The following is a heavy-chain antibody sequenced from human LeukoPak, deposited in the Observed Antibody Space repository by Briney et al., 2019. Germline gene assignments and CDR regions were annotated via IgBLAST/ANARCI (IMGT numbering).Heavy chain of an antibody. Sequence: GGSLRLSCAASGFTFSTYSMNWVRQAPGKGLDWVSYITRSSIALYYADSVKGRFTISRDNAKNSLYLQMNNLRDEDTAVYYCARESSIDYWGQGTLVTVSS. CDR3: ARESSIDY. CDR2: ITRSSIAL. V-gene: IGHV3-48*02. CDR1: GFTFSTYS. J-gene: IGHJ4*02.